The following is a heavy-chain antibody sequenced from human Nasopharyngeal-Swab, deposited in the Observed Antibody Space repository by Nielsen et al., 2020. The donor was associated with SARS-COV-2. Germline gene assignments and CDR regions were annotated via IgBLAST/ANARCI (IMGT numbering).Heavy chain of an antibody. D-gene: IGHD2-21*02. CDR3: ARFSRCDDDCPSDY. J-gene: IGHJ4*02. CDR1: GFTFSDYA. V-gene: IGHV3-23*01. Sequence: GESLKISCTPSGFTFSDYAMNWVRPAPGKGLGRVASITSRGDRTYYGDSVKGRFTIFRENYKNTLYLQLNSLRAEDTARYYCARFSRCDDDCPSDYWGQGTLVTVSS. CDR2: ITSRGDRT.